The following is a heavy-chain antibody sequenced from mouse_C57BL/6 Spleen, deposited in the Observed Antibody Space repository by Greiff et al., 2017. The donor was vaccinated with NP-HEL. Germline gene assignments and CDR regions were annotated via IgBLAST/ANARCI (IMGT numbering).Heavy chain of an antibody. CDR1: GYTFTSYW. V-gene: IGHV1-64*01. J-gene: IGHJ3*01. D-gene: IGHD1-1*02. CDR3: ARDGGRYGFAY. Sequence: QVQLQQPGAELVKPGASVKLSCKASGYTFTSYWMHWVKQRPGQGLEWIGMIHPNSGSTNYNEKFKSKATLTVDKSSSTAYMQLSSLTSEDSAVYYCARDGGRYGFAYWGQGTLVTVSA. CDR2: IHPNSGST.